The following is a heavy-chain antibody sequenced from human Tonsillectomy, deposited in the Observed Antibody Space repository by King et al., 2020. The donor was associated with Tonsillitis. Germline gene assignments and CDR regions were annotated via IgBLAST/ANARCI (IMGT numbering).Heavy chain of an antibody. D-gene: IGHD2-2*01. CDR3: ARVDCSRTSCRWGVTTYYYGMDV. CDR1: GYSFTSYW. CDR2: IDPSDSYT. J-gene: IGHJ6*02. V-gene: IGHV5-10-1*03. Sequence: EVQLVESGAEVKKPGESLRISCKGSGYSFTSYWISWVRQMPGKGLEWMGRIDPSDSYTNYSPSFQGHVTISADKSISTAYLQWSSLKASDTAMYYCARVDCSRTSCRWGVTTYYYGMDVWGQGTTVTVSS.